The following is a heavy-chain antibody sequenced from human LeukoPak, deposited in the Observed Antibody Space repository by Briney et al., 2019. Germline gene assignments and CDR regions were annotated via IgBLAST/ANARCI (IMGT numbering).Heavy chain of an antibody. Sequence: GGSLRLSCAVSGFTVSSTYMSWVRQPPGKGLEWISVIYTGGNTFYADSVRGRFTISRDNSKNTLYLQMNSLRAEDTAVYYCAKRWLAGSLDYWGQGTLVTVSS. CDR3: AKRWLAGSLDY. J-gene: IGHJ4*02. CDR2: IYTGGNT. V-gene: IGHV3-53*01. CDR1: GFTVSSTY. D-gene: IGHD3-10*01.